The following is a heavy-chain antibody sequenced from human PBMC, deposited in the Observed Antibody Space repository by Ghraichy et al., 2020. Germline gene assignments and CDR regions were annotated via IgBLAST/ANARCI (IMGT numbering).Heavy chain of an antibody. CDR1: GFTFSSYA. Sequence: GESLNISCAASGFTFSSYAMSWVRQAPGKGLEWVSAISGSGGSTYYADSVKGRFTISRDNSKNTLYLQMNSLRAEDTAVYYCAKELTGTTSLDYWGQGTLVTVSS. CDR2: ISGSGGST. J-gene: IGHJ4*02. V-gene: IGHV3-23*01. D-gene: IGHD1-7*01. CDR3: AKELTGTTSLDY.